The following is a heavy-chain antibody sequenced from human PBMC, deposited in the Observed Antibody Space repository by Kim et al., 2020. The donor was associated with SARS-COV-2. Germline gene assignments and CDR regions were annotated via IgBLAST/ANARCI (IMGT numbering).Heavy chain of an antibody. V-gene: IGHV3-23*01. D-gene: IGHD2-21*02. CDR1: GLTFSSYA. CDR3: AKGKGPYCGDDCDSRIFDS. J-gene: IGHJ4*02. Sequence: GGSLRLSCAASGLTFSSYAMTWVRQAPGKGLEWVSTISGSGDSITYADSVKGRFTISRDNSRNTLYLQMNSLRDGDTAIYYCAKGKGPYCGDDCDSRIFDSWGQGTLVTVSS. CDR2: ISGSGDSI.